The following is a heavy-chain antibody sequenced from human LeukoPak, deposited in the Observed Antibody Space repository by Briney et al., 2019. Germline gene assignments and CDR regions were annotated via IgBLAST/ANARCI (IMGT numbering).Heavy chain of an antibody. V-gene: IGHV3-30*02. Sequence: GGSLRLSCAASGFTFSSYGMHWVRQAPGKGLEWVAFIRYDGSNKYYADSVKGRSTISRDNSKNTLYLQMNSLRAEDTAVYYCAKIGYGSGSYSDYWGQGTLVTVSS. J-gene: IGHJ4*02. D-gene: IGHD3-10*01. CDR1: GFTFSSYG. CDR3: AKIGYGSGSYSDY. CDR2: IRYDGSNK.